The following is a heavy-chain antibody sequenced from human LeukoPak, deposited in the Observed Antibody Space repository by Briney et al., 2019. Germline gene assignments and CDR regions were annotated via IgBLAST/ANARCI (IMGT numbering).Heavy chain of an antibody. Sequence: GGSLRLSCAASGFTFSSYGMHWVRQAPGKGLEWVAFIRYDGSNKYYADSVKGRFTISRDNSKNTLYLQMNSLRAEDTAVYYCAKGPVDFWSGYISDAFDIWGQGTMVTVSS. CDR3: AKGPVDFWSGYISDAFDI. D-gene: IGHD3-3*01. CDR2: IRYDGSNK. V-gene: IGHV3-30*02. J-gene: IGHJ3*02. CDR1: GFTFSSYG.